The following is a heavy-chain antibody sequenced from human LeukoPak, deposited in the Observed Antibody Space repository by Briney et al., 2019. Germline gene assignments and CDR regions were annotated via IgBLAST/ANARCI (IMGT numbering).Heavy chain of an antibody. V-gene: IGHV3-64*01. Sequence: GGSLRLSCAASGFTFTNYAMHWVRQAPGKGLEYVSAVSSTGGSTYYANSVKGRFTISRDNSKSTLYFQMGSLTAEDMAVYYCARGGSSSSSPGDYWGQGTLVTVSS. CDR2: VSSTGGST. CDR3: ARGGSSSSSPGDY. D-gene: IGHD6-13*01. J-gene: IGHJ4*02. CDR1: GFTFTNYA.